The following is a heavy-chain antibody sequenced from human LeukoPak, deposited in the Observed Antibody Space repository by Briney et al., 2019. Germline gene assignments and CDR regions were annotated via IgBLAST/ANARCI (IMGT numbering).Heavy chain of an antibody. V-gene: IGHV4-34*01. Sequence: SETLSLTCAVYGGSFSGYYWSWIRQPPGKGLEWIGSIYHSGSTYYNPSLKSRVTILVDTSKNQFSLKLRSVTAADTAVYYCARSGYSSSYYFDYWGQGTLVTVSS. CDR2: IYHSGST. CDR3: ARSGYSSSYYFDY. D-gene: IGHD6-6*01. J-gene: IGHJ4*02. CDR1: GGSFSGYY.